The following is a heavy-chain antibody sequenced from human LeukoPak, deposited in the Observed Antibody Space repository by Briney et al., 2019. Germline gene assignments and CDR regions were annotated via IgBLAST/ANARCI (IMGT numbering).Heavy chain of an antibody. CDR2: ISGSGDST. D-gene: IGHD5-24*01. V-gene: IGHV3-23*01. Sequence: PGGSLRLSCAASGFSFSSYAMSWVRQAPGKGLEWVSGISGSGDSTYYADYVKGRLTISRDNSKNTVHLQMNSLRAEDTAVYYCAIEGALRDGYIFDYRGQGTLVTVSS. J-gene: IGHJ4*02. CDR1: GFSFSSYA. CDR3: AIEGALRDGYIFDY.